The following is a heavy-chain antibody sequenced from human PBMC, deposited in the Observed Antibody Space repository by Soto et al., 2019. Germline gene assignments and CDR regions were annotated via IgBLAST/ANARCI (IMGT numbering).Heavy chain of an antibody. CDR3: SRRYGGNLDY. J-gene: IGHJ4*02. CDR2: IYYSGST. CDR1: GGSISSYY. Sequence: QVQLQESGPGLVKPSETLSLTCTVSGGSISSYYWTWIRQPPGKGLEWIGYIYYSGSTNYNPSLKSRFTISVDTSKNQFSLKRSSVNAADTAVYYCSRRYGGNLDYWGQGTLVTVSS. D-gene: IGHD2-15*01. V-gene: IGHV4-59*08.